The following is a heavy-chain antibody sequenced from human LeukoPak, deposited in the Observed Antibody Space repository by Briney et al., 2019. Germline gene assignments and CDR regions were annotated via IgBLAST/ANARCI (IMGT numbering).Heavy chain of an antibody. D-gene: IGHD5-12*01. CDR1: GITFSSYG. Sequence: GGTLRLSCAASGITFSSYGMSWVRQAPGKGLEWVSSISSTGGTTYYADSVKGRFTISRDNSKNSLSVHMNSLRAEDTAVYYCARGRGFSDYWGQGTLVTVSS. J-gene: IGHJ4*02. V-gene: IGHV3-23*01. CDR3: ARGRGFSDY. CDR2: ISSTGGTT.